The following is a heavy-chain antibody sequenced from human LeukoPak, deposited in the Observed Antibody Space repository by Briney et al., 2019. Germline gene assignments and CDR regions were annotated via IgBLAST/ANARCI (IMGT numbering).Heavy chain of an antibody. V-gene: IGHV4-59*08. CDR1: GGSIRSYY. CDR2: IHYSEST. CDR3: ASRSGSFSDALDI. D-gene: IGHD3-10*01. Sequence: SETLSLTCTVSGGSIRSYYWGWIRQPPGKGLEWIGCIHYSESTKYNPSLKGRVTMSVDTSENRFSLKLSSVTAADTAVYYCASRSGSFSDALDIWGQGTLVTVSS. J-gene: IGHJ3*02.